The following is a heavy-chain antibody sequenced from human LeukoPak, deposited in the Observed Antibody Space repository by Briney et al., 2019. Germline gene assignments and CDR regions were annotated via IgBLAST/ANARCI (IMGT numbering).Heavy chain of an antibody. CDR2: ISSSSGNT. CDR1: GFTVSSYG. J-gene: IGHJ4*02. D-gene: IGHD3-16*01. CDR3: AREHPRLGDLWNDY. V-gene: IGHV1-18*01. Sequence: GASVKVSCKAAGFTVSSYGISWGRQSPGQGLEWMGWISSSSGNTDYAQKFQGRGTVTTDKSTSTAYMELRSLRSDATAVYYCAREHPRLGDLWNDYWGQGTPVTVSS.